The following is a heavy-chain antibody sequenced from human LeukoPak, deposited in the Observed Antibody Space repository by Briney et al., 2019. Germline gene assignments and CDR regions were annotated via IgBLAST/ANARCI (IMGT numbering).Heavy chain of an antibody. D-gene: IGHD2-2*01. CDR3: ARDQAPDIVVVPAAGWFDP. Sequence: WASVKVSCKASGYTFTSYYMHWVRQAPGQGLEWMGIINPSGGSTSYAQKFQGRVTMTRDTSTSTVYMELSSLRSEDTAVYYCARDQAPDIVVVPAAGWFDPWGQGTLVTVSS. V-gene: IGHV1-46*01. CDR2: INPSGGST. CDR1: GYTFTSYY. J-gene: IGHJ5*02.